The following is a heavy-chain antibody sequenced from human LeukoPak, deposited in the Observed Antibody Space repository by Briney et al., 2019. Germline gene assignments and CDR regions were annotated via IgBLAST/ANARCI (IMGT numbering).Heavy chain of an antibody. CDR3: ARVVPHYSGSYHAFDY. D-gene: IGHD1-26*01. CDR2: IYYSGSGST. J-gene: IGHJ4*02. Sequence: SETLSLTCTVSGGSISSYYWSWIRQPPGKGLEWIGYIYYSGSGSTNYNPSLKSRVSISVDTSKNQFSLKLSSVTAADTAVYYCARVVPHYSGSYHAFDYWGQGTLVTVSS. CDR1: GGSISSYY. V-gene: IGHV4-59*12.